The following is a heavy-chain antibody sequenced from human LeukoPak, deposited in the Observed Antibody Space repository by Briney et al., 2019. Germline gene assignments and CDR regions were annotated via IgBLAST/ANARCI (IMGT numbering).Heavy chain of an antibody. J-gene: IGHJ5*02. D-gene: IGHD6-6*01. CDR1: GYTFTNYA. Sequence: ASVKVSCKASGYTFTNYAMHWVRQAPGQRLEWMGWSNAGNDNTKYSQEFQGRVTITRDTSASTAYMELSSLRSEDMAVYYCARSDPSMSRFDPWGQGTLVTVSS. V-gene: IGHV1-3*02. CDR2: SNAGNDNT. CDR3: ARSDPSMSRFDP.